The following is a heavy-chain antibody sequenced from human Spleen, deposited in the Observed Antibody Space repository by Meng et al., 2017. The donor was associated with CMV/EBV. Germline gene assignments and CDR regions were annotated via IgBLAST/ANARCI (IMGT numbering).Heavy chain of an antibody. CDR2: ISGNSGGI. V-gene: IGHV3-9*01. Sequence: SLKISCEASGFTFDDYAMHWVRQAPGKGLEWVSVISGNSGGIAYADSVKGRFTISRDNSKNSLYLQMNSLRAEDTALYYCSKGVGATPTTWFDPWGQGTLVTVSS. CDR3: SKGVGATPTTWFDP. J-gene: IGHJ5*02. CDR1: GFTFDDYA. D-gene: IGHD1-26*01.